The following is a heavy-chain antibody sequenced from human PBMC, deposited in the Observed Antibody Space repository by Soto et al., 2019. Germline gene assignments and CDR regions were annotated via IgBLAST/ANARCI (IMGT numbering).Heavy chain of an antibody. CDR1: GYTFTTYG. Sequence: QVQLVQSGAEVKKPGASVKVSCKASGYTFTTYGISWVRQAPGQGLEWMGWISAYNGNTNYAQKLQGRVTMTTDTSTSTAYMEPRSLRSDDTAVYYCARTPYSSSLGYYYYYYGVDVWGQGTTVTVSS. V-gene: IGHV1-18*01. CDR2: ISAYNGNT. J-gene: IGHJ6*02. D-gene: IGHD6-6*01. CDR3: ARTPYSSSLGYYYYYYGVDV.